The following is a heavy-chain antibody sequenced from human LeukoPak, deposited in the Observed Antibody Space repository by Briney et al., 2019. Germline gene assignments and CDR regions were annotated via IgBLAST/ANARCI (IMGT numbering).Heavy chain of an antibody. D-gene: IGHD3-10*01. Sequence: ASVKVSCKVSGHTLTELSMHWVRQAPGKGLEWMGGFDPEDGETIYAQKFQGRVTMTEDTSTDTAYMELSSLRSEDTAVYYCATGIDYYGSGSYYIPRGYYYYMDVWGKGTTVTVSS. CDR3: ATGIDYYGSGSYYIPRGYYYYMDV. CDR1: GHTLTELS. CDR2: FDPEDGET. V-gene: IGHV1-24*01. J-gene: IGHJ6*03.